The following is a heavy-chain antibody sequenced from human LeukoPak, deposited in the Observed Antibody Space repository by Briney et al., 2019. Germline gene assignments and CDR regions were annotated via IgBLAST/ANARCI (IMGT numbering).Heavy chain of an antibody. V-gene: IGHV4-39*07. J-gene: IGHJ4*02. CDR2: INYFGSI. CDR3: ARGFRVAIFDY. Sequence: SETLSLTCNVSGGSISSGSYYWGWIRQPPGKGLEWIGSINYFGSIDYNPSLNSRVTISIDTSKNQFSLKLSSVTAADTAVYYCARGFRVAIFDYWGQETLVTVSS. CDR1: GGSISSGSYY. D-gene: IGHD3-3*01.